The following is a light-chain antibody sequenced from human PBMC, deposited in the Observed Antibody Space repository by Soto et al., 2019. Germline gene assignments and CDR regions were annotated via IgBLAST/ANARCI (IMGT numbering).Light chain of an antibody. Sequence: EIVLTQSPGTLSLSPGERATLSCRASQSVSSYLAWYQQKPGQAPRLLIYDASNRATGIPARFSGSGSGTDFTLTISSLEPEDFAVYYCQQRSNWPPKWTFGQGTKV. CDR3: QQRSNWPPKWT. CDR2: DAS. V-gene: IGKV3-11*01. CDR1: QSVSSY. J-gene: IGKJ1*01.